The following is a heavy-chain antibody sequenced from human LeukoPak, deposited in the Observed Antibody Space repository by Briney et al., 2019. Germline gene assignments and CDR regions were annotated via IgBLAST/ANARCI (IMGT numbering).Heavy chain of an antibody. Sequence: TSETLSLTCSVSGGSIRGHYWTWIRQPPGKGLEWIGQIHYTGKPDYNPSLKSRITISVDTSKNQVSLQVSSVTAADSAIYYCARFGVDYDMDVWGHGTTVTVFS. CDR3: ARFGVDYDMDV. J-gene: IGHJ6*02. V-gene: IGHV4-59*11. D-gene: IGHD3-16*01. CDR2: IHYTGKP. CDR1: GGSIRGHY.